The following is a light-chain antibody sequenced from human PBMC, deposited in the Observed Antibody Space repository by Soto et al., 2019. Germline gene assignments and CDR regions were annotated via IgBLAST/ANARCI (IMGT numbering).Light chain of an antibody. V-gene: IGKV3-20*01. J-gene: IGKJ1*01. Sequence: EIVLTQSPGTLSLSPGERATLSFRASQSVSSSYLAWYQQKPGQAPRLLIYVASSRATGIPDRFSGSGSGTDFTLTISRLEPEDFAVYYCQQYGSLPTWTFGQGTRVEIK. CDR1: QSVSSSY. CDR3: QQYGSLPTWT. CDR2: VAS.